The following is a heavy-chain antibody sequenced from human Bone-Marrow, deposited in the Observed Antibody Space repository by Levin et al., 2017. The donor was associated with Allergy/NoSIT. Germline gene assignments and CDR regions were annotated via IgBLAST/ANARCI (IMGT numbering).Heavy chain of an antibody. CDR2: IDWDDDP. CDR3: ARMVSTSGNIGSYSGSYPDAFDV. J-gene: IGHJ3*01. Sequence: TLSLTCTFSGFSLKTRGMCVTWIRQPPGKALEWLAFIDWDDDPSYNTSLKTRLTISTDTSKNNVVLTLTNVNPADTATYNCARMVSTSGNIGSYSGSYPDAFDVWGQGTMVTVS. CDR1: GFSLKTRGMC. D-gene: IGHD1-26*01. V-gene: IGHV2-70*01.